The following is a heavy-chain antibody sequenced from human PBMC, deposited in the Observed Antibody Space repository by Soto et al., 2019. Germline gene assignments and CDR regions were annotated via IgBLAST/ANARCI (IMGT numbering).Heavy chain of an antibody. J-gene: IGHJ4*02. Sequence: KPXGILSLTFTVSGGSVSTSKYYWGWVRQPPGKGLDWIGNIYYSGTTYYNPSLKSRVTISVDTSKNQFSLKLNSVTAADTAVYYCATLVVHASRHTDFDLCAPRTLVTVSS. CDR3: ATLVVHASRHTDFDL. CDR1: GGSVSTSKYY. CDR2: IYYSGTT. V-gene: IGHV4-39*01. D-gene: IGHD2-8*02.